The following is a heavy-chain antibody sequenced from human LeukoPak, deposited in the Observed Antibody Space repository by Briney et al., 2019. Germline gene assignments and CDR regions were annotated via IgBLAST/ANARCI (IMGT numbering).Heavy chain of an antibody. V-gene: IGHV1-2*06. J-gene: IGHJ4*02. CDR2: INPNSGGT. CDR3: ARQDGYSNCSPFDY. CDR1: GYTFTGYY. Sequence: ASVKVSCKASGYTFTGYYMHWVRQAPGQGLEWMGRINPNSGGTNYAQKFQDRVTMTRDTSISTAYMDLSNLRSDDTAVYYCARQDGYSNCSPFDYWGQGTLVTVSS. D-gene: IGHD4-11*01.